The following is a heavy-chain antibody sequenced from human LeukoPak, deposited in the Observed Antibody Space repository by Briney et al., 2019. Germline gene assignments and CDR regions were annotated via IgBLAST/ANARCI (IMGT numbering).Heavy chain of an antibody. Sequence: GASVKVSCKASGYTFTSYGISWVRQAPGQGLEWMACISAYNGNKNYAQKLQGRVTMTTDTSTSTAYMELRSLRSDDTAVYYCARYKVSSGWYDYWGQGTLVTVSS. J-gene: IGHJ4*02. D-gene: IGHD6-19*01. CDR1: GYTFTSYG. CDR2: ISAYNGNK. CDR3: ARYKVSSGWYDY. V-gene: IGHV1-18*01.